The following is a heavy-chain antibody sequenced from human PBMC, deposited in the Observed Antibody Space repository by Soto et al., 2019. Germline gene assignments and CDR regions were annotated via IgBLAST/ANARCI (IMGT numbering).Heavy chain of an antibody. CDR3: ARGFGAYLKYDNSVTFFDP. CDR2: VYYTGTT. D-gene: IGHD2-21*01. CDR1: GDSVSSDLYF. J-gene: IGHJ5*02. V-gene: IGHV4-61*01. Sequence: PSETLSLTCPVSGDSVSSDLYFWSWIRQPPGKGLEWIGYVYYTGTTNYSPSLRSRATISLDPSKSQFSLKLNSVTAADTAVYFCARGFGAYLKYDNSVTFFDPWGQGTPVTVSS.